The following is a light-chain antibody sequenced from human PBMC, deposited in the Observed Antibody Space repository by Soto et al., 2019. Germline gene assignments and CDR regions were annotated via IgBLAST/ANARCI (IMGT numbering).Light chain of an antibody. J-gene: IGLJ3*02. CDR2: AVS. CDR3: AAWDDSLSGWV. CDR1: SSDIGSYNH. Sequence: QSALTQPASVSGSPGQSITISCSGSSSDIGSYNHVAWYQQFPGKSPKLMIYAVSDRPSGVSDRFSGSKSGITASLTISGLQTEDEADYYCAAWDDSLSGWVFGGGTKLTVL. V-gene: IGLV2-14*03.